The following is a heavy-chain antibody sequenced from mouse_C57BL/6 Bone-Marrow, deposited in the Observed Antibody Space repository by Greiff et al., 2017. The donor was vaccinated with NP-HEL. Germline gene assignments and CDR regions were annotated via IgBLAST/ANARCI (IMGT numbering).Heavy chain of an antibody. D-gene: IGHD2-2*01. CDR1: GFTFSDYG. Sequence: EVMLVESGGGLVKPGGSLKLSCAASGFTFSDYGMHWVRRAPEKGLEWVAYISSGSSTIYYADTVKGRFTISRDNAKNTLFLQMTSLRSEDTAMYYCAIMVGDFDYWGQGTTLTVSS. CDR3: AIMVGDFDY. CDR2: ISSGSSTI. J-gene: IGHJ2*01. V-gene: IGHV5-17*01.